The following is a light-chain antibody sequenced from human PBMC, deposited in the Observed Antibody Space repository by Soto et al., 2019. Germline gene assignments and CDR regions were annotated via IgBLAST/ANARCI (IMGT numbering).Light chain of an antibody. CDR1: QSVSRST. CDR2: GTS. CDR3: QQYGRSPGT. J-gene: IGKJ1*01. Sequence: EIVLTQSPGTLSLSPGERATLSCRASQSVSRSTLAWYQQTPGQAPRLLIYGTSSRATGIPDRFSGSGSGTDFTITISRLEPEDFGVYYCQQYGRSPGTFGQGTKVEIK. V-gene: IGKV3-20*01.